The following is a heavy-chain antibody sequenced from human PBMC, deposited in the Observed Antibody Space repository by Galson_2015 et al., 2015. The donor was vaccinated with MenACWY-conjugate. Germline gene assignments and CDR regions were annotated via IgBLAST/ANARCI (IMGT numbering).Heavy chain of an antibody. CDR1: GGSLTAYY. CDR3: ARSPGGYSSGGQIDS. CDR2: IYYSGST. J-gene: IGHJ4*02. Sequence: LSLTCSVSGGSLTAYYWAWIRQPPGKGLEWIGCIYYSGSTKYSPSLNGRVTISVDTSNNQFSLKLSSVTAADTAVYYCARSPGGYSSGGQIDSWGQGSLSPSPQ. V-gene: IGHV4-59*01. D-gene: IGHD5-18*01.